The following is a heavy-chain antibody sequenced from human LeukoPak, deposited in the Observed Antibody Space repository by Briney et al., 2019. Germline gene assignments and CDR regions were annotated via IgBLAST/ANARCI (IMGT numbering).Heavy chain of an antibody. V-gene: IGHV3-30*02. CDR1: GFTFSSYG. CDR2: IWYGGSNK. Sequence: PGGSLRLSCAASGFTFSSYGMHWVRQAPGKGLEWVAVIWYGGSNKYYADSVKGRFTISRDNSKNTLYLQMNSLRAEDTAVYYCAKGGVTLHYFDYWGQGTLVTVSS. CDR3: AKGGVTLHYFDY. J-gene: IGHJ4*02.